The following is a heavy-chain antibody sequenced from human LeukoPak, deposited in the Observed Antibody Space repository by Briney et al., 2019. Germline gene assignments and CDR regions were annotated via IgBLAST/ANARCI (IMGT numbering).Heavy chain of an antibody. CDR3: ARDKDGSYYDY. D-gene: IGHD1-26*01. Sequence: PSETLSLTCTVSGGSISSGGYYWSWIRQHPGKGLEWIGYIYYSGSPYYNPSLKSRVTISVDTSKNQFFLKLSSVTAADTAVYYCARDKDGSYYDYWGQGTLVTVSS. CDR1: GGSISSGGYY. V-gene: IGHV4-31*03. J-gene: IGHJ4*02. CDR2: IYYSGSP.